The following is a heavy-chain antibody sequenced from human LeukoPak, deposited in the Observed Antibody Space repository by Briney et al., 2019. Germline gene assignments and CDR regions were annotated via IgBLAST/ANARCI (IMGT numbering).Heavy chain of an antibody. D-gene: IGHD6-13*01. Sequence: PGGSLRLPCAASGFTFSDYAMSWVRQAPGKGLEWVSLISGNGDSTYYVDSVRGRFTISRDNFKNTLYLQMSSLRSDDTAVYYCARDYSTSSWDKWGQGTLVTVSS. CDR1: GFTFSDYA. CDR2: ISGNGDST. J-gene: IGHJ4*02. V-gene: IGHV3-23*01. CDR3: ARDYSTSSWDK.